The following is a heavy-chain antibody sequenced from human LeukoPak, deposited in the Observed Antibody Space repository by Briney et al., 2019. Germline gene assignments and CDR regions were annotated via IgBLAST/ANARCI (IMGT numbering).Heavy chain of an antibody. D-gene: IGHD3-10*01. CDR2: IKQDGSEK. Sequence: GGSLRLSCAASGFTFSSYWMSWVRQAPGKGLEWVANIKQDGSEKYYVDSVKGRFTVSRDNAKNSLYLQMNSLGAEDTAVYYCARDPGLILWFGESGSFDYWGQGTLVTVSS. CDR3: ARDPGLILWFGESGSFDY. V-gene: IGHV3-7*01. J-gene: IGHJ4*02. CDR1: GFTFSSYW.